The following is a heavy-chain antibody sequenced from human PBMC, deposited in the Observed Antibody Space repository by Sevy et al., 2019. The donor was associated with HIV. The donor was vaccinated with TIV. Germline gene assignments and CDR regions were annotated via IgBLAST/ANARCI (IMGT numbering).Heavy chain of an antibody. CDR2: INWNGVGK. J-gene: IGHJ4*02. D-gene: IGHD2-21*02. Sequence: GGSLRLSCAASGLNFDDYGMSWVRQAPGKGLEWASAINWNGVGKSYADSVKGRFTISRDNAKNSLYVQMNSLRAEDTALYYCARERSCGGDCYYFDYWGQGTLVTVSS. CDR3: ARERSCGGDCYYFDY. V-gene: IGHV3-20*04. CDR1: GLNFDDYG.